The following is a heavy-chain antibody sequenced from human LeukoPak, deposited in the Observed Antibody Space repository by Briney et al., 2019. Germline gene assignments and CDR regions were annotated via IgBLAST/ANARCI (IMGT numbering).Heavy chain of an antibody. Sequence: SVKVSRKASGGTFSSYAISWVRQAPGQGLEWMGGIIPIFGTANYAQKFQGRVTITTDESTSTAYMELSSLRSEDTAVYYCASSSSTSSYYYYYMDVWGKGTTVTVSS. D-gene: IGHD2-2*01. CDR1: GGTFSSYA. V-gene: IGHV1-69*05. CDR3: ASSSSTSSYYYYYMDV. CDR2: IIPIFGTA. J-gene: IGHJ6*03.